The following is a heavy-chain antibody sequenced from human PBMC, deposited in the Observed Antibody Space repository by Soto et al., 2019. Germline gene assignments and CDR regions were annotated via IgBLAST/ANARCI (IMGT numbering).Heavy chain of an antibody. D-gene: IGHD4-17*01. CDR1: GGTFSSYA. CDR3: ARDPNYGEYSWFDP. CDR2: IIPIFGTA. J-gene: IGHJ5*02. V-gene: IGHV1-69*13. Sequence: GASVKVSCKASGGTFSSYAISWVRQAPGQGLEWMGGIIPIFGTANYAQKFQGRVTITADESTSTAYMELSSLRSEDTAVYYCARDPNYGEYSWFDPWGQGTLVTVSS.